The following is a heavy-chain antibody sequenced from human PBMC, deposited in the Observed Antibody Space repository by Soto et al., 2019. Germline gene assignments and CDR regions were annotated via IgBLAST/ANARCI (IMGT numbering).Heavy chain of an antibody. V-gene: IGHV3-7*05. Sequence: EVQPVESGGGLVQPGGSLRLSCAASGFTFSPYWMSWVRQAPGKGLEWVAIIQDDGGDEHYLEAVRGRFTISIDNAKKSLYLAMDSLRVEDTAVYYCAGGSGWISDSWGQGTLVTVSS. J-gene: IGHJ4*02. D-gene: IGHD6-19*01. CDR3: AGGSGWISDS. CDR1: GFTFSPYW. CDR2: IQDDGGDE.